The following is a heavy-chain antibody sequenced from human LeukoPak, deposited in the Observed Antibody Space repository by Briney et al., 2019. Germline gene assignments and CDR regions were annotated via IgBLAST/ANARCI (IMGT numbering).Heavy chain of an antibody. J-gene: IGHJ4*02. CDR1: GFTFSSYE. CDR2: ISSSGSTI. V-gene: IGHV3-48*03. Sequence: NPGGSLRLSCAASGFTFSSYEMNWVRQAPGKGLEWVSYISSSGSTIYYADSVKGRFTISRDNAKNSLYLQMNSLRAEDTAVYYCARDADDYGDYSDRYFDYWGQGTLVTVSS. CDR3: ARDADDYGDYSDRYFDY. D-gene: IGHD4-17*01.